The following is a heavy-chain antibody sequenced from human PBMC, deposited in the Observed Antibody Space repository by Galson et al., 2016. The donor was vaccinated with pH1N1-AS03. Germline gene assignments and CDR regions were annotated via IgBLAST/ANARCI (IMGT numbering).Heavy chain of an antibody. CDR2: INLQVGGT. J-gene: IGHJ4*02. CDR1: GFTFSDYY. D-gene: IGHD3-3*02. Sequence: SVKVSCKASGFTFSDYYVHWVRQVPGKELQWMGIINLQVGGTAYAQSFRGRATMTRDTSTNTIFVEMRALKSDDSALYYCARARAFLPPTDWGQGTLVTVSS. V-gene: IGHV1-46*01. CDR3: ARARAFLPPTD.